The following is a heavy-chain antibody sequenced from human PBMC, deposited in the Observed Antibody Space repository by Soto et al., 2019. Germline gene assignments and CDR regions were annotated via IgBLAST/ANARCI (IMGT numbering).Heavy chain of an antibody. CDR3: ARESAF. J-gene: IGHJ4*02. CDR1: GGSVTSANYY. V-gene: IGHV4-61*01. Sequence: SETLSLTCTVSGGSVTSANYYWSWIRQPPGKGLEWIGLVYNSGTTNYNPSLKSRVTISLDKSKSQFSLKLTSVTAADTAVYYCARESAFWGQGILVTVSS. CDR2: VYNSGTT.